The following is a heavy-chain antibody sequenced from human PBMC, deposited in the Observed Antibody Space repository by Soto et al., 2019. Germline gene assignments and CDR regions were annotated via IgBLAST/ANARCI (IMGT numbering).Heavy chain of an antibody. CDR1: GGSISSYY. J-gene: IGHJ3*02. CDR3: AKARIAVAVGAFDI. Sequence: SETLSLTCTVSGGSISSYYWSWIRQPPGKGLEWIGYIYYSGSTNYNPSLKGRFTISRDNSKNTLYLQMNSLRAEDTAVYYCAKARIAVAVGAFDIWGQGTMVTVSS. V-gene: IGHV4-59*01. CDR2: IYYSGST. D-gene: IGHD6-19*01.